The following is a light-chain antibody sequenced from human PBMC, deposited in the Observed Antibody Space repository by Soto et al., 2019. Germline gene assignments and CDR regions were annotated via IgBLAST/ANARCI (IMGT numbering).Light chain of an antibody. J-gene: IGKJ1*01. Sequence: EIVLTQSPGTLSLSPGERATLSCRASQSVSSSYLAWYQQKPGQAPRLLIYGASSRATGIPDRFSGGGSGTDFTLTISSLEPEDFAVYYCQQRSVWPWTFGQGTKVDIK. CDR1: QSVSSSY. CDR2: GAS. CDR3: QQRSVWPWT. V-gene: IGKV3D-20*02.